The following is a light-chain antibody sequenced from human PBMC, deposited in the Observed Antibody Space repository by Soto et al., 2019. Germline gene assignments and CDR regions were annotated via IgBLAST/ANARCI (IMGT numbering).Light chain of an antibody. Sequence: DIQMTQSPSTLSASVGDRVIITCRASQSISWWLAWYQQKPGKAPKVLIYDASSLESGVPSRFSGSGSGTEFTFTISSLQPDDFATYYCQQYNSYPLTFGGGTTVDIK. CDR2: DAS. CDR3: QQYNSYPLT. J-gene: IGKJ4*01. V-gene: IGKV1-5*01. CDR1: QSISWW.